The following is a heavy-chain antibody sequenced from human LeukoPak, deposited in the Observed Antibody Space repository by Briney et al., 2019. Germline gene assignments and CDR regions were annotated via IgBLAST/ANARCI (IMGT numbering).Heavy chain of an antibody. Sequence: GGSLRLSCAASGFTFNSYGMHWVRQAPGKGLEWVAVIWYDGSNKYYADSVKGRFTISRDNSKNTLYLQMNSLRAEDTAVYYCARLAVAGYFDYWGQGTLVTVSS. D-gene: IGHD6-19*01. CDR1: GFTFNSYG. J-gene: IGHJ4*02. CDR3: ARLAVAGYFDY. CDR2: IWYDGSNK. V-gene: IGHV3-33*01.